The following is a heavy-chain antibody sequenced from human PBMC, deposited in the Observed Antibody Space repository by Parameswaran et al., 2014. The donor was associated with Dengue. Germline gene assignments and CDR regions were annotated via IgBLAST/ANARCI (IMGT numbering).Heavy chain of an antibody. CDR3: AREIAYYDFWSGYPNWFDP. Sequence: VRQAPGQRLEWMGWINAGNGNTKYSQKFQGRVTITRDTSASTAYMELSSLRSEDTAVYYCAREIAYYDFWSGYPNWFDPWGQGTLVTVSS. D-gene: IGHD3-3*01. V-gene: IGHV1-3*01. J-gene: IGHJ5*02. CDR2: INAGNGNT.